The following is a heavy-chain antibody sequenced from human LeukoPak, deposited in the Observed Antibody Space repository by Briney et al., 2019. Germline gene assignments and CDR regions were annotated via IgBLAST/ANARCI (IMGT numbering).Heavy chain of an antibody. D-gene: IGHD3-9*01. CDR1: GGSFSGYY. V-gene: IGHV4-34*11. CDR2: IYYSGST. CDR3: ARDGAVDILTGYGAFDM. J-gene: IGHJ3*02. Sequence: ASETLSLTCAVYGGSFSGYYWSWIRQPPGKGLEWIGSIYYSGSTYYNPSVKSRVTISVDTSKNQFSLKLSSVTAADTAVYYCARDGAVDILTGYGAFDMWGQGTMVTVSS.